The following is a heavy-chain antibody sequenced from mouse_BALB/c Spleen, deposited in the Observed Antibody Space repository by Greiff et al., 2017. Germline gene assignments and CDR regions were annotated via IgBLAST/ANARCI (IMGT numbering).Heavy chain of an antibody. CDR1: GFSLTSFV. Sequence: VQLKESGPGLVQPSQSLSITCPVSGFSLTSFVVHWVRQSPGKGLEWLGVIWSGGSTDYNAAFISRLSISKDNSKSQVFFKMNSLQANDTAIYYCARGRNYYGNPFAYWGQGTLVTVSA. D-gene: IGHD2-1*01. J-gene: IGHJ3*01. CDR2: IWSGGST. CDR3: ARGRNYYGNPFAY. V-gene: IGHV2-2*02.